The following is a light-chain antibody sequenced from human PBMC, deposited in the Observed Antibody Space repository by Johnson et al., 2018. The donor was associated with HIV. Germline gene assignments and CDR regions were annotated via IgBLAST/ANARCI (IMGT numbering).Light chain of an antibody. J-gene: IGLJ1*01. CDR3: GTWDSSLSAGGV. CDR2: ETN. Sequence: QSVLTQPPSVSAAPGQKVTISCSGSSSNIGNNYVSWYQQLPGTAPKLLIYETNKRPSGVPDRFSDSKSGTSATLGITGLQTGDEADYYCGTWDSSLSAGGVFGTGTKVTVL. V-gene: IGLV1-51*02. CDR1: SSNIGNNY.